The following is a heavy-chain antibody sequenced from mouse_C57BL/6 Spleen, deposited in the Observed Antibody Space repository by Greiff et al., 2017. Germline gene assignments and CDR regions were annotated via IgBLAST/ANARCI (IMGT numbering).Heavy chain of an antibody. CDR1: GYAFSSSW. CDR3: ARSGVYYYGTMDY. J-gene: IGHJ4*01. Sequence: VQLQQSGPELVKPGASVKISCKASGYAFSSSWMNWVKQRPGKGLEWIGRIYPGDGDTNYNGKFKGKATLTADKSSSTAYIQLSSLTSEDSAVYFCARSGVYYYGTMDYWGQGTSVTVSS. CDR2: IYPGDGDT. V-gene: IGHV1-82*01. D-gene: IGHD1-1*01.